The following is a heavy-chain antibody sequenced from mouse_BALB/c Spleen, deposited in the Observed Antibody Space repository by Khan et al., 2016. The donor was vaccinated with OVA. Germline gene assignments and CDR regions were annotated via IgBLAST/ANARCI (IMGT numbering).Heavy chain of an antibody. CDR3: SRCDGRSYWYFDV. Sequence: VQLKQSGAELVKPGASVKLSCTASGFNIKDTYMHWVKQRPEQGLEWIGRIDPANGNTKYDPKFQGKATITADTSTNTAYLQLSSLTYEDTAVYYGSRCDGRSYWYFDVWGAGTTVTVSS. CDR2: IDPANGNT. V-gene: IGHV14-3*02. D-gene: IGHD1-1*01. CDR1: GFNIKDTY. J-gene: IGHJ1*01.